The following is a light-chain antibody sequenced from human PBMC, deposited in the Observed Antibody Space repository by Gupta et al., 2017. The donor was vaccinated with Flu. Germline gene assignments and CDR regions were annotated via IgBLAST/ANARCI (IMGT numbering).Light chain of an antibody. CDR2: SND. J-gene: IGLJ2*01. CDR3: AEWDDSLNGLV. V-gene: IGLV1-44*01. CDR1: SANIGSNT. Sequence: QSVLTQPPSASGTPAQRVTISCSGSSANIGSNTVNWYQQLTGTAPKHLIYSNDQRPSGVADRFSGSKTGAKASLEISGLQSEDEADDYCAEWDDSLNGLVFGGGTKLTVL.